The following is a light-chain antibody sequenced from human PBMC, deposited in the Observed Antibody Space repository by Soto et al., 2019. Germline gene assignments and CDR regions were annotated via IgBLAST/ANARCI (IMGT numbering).Light chain of an antibody. CDR2: AAS. V-gene: IGKV1-39*01. CDR1: QSISSN. J-gene: IGKJ2*01. Sequence: DIQMTQSPSSLSESVGERVTITCRASQSISSNLNWYQQKPGRAPKLLIYAASNLQNGVPSRFSGSGSGTDFTLTISTLQPADFATYYCQQSHSKPYTFGQGTKLEIK. CDR3: QQSHSKPYT.